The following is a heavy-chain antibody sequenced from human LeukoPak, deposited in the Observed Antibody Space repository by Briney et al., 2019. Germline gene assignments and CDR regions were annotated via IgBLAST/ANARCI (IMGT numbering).Heavy chain of an antibody. CDR3: ARDWLSDY. CDR2: IKQDGSEK. V-gene: IGHV3-7*01. D-gene: IGHD2/OR15-2a*01. Sequence: PGGSLRLSCAASGLTVSSNSMSWVRQAPGKGLEWVANIKQDGSEKYYVDSVKGRFTISRDNAKNSLYLQMNSLRAEDTAVYYCARDWLSDYWGQGTLVTVSS. CDR1: GLTVSSNS. J-gene: IGHJ4*02.